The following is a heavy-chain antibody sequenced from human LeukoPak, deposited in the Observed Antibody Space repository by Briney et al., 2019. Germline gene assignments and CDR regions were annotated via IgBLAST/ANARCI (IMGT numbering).Heavy chain of an antibody. CDR2: ISKSGDHT. J-gene: IGHJ6*02. CDR3: ATSWGPDTSAFRWGRDGMDV. D-gene: IGHD3-16*01. V-gene: IGHV3-23*01. CDR1: GLTFNNYA. Sequence: GGSLRLSCAVSGLTFNNYAMSWVRQAPGKGLEWVSAISKSGDHTYYAASAKGRFTIYRDNSKNTQYLQTNSLRAEDTAVYYCATSWGPDTSAFRWGRDGMDVWGQGTTVIVS.